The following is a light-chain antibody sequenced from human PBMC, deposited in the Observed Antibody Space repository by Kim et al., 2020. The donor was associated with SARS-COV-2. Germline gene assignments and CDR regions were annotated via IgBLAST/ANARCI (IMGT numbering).Light chain of an antibody. CDR2: DVS. CDR1: SSGVGGYNY. CDR3: SSYTSSSRV. V-gene: IGLV2-14*04. Sequence: GQSITISCTGTSSGVGGYNYVSWYQQHPGKAPKLMIYDVSKRPSGVSNRFSGSKSGNTASLTISGLQAEDEADYYCSSYTSSSRVFGGGTKLTVL. J-gene: IGLJ3*02.